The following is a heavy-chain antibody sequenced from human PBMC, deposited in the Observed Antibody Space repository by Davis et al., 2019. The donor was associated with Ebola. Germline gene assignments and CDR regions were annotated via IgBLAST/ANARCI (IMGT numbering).Heavy chain of an antibody. CDR1: GFTFSSYA. Sequence: GGSLRLSCAASGFTFSSYAMSWVRQAPGKGLEWVSVIYSGGSTYYADSVKGRFTISRDNAKNSLYLQMNSLRAEDTAVYYCARRTRIAAAGTDYWGQGTLVTVSS. D-gene: IGHD6-13*01. V-gene: IGHV3-23*03. CDR3: ARRTRIAAAGTDY. J-gene: IGHJ4*02. CDR2: IYSGGST.